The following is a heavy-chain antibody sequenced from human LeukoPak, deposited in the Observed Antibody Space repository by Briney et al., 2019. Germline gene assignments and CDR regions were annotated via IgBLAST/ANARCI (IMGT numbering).Heavy chain of an antibody. CDR2: ISSSGSTI. D-gene: IGHD6-13*01. CDR3: ASWGQQLALVY. Sequence: GGSLRLSCAASGFTVSSNYMSWIRQAPGKGLEWVSYISSSGSTIYYADSVKGRFTISRDNAKNSLYLQMNSLRAEDTAVYYCASWGQQLALVYWGQGTLVTVSS. V-gene: IGHV3-11*04. J-gene: IGHJ4*02. CDR1: GFTVSSNY.